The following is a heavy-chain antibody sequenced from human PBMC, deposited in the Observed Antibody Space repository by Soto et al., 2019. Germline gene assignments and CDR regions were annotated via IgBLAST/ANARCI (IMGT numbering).Heavy chain of an antibody. V-gene: IGHV3-30*18. J-gene: IGHJ6*02. D-gene: IGHD3-3*01. CDR1: GFTFSSYG. CDR3: AKDGASFWPDGVVRHGMDV. CDR2: ISYDGSNK. Sequence: QVQLVESGGGVVQPGRSLRLSCAASGFTFSSYGMHWVRQAPGKGLEWVAVISYDGSNKYYADSVKGRFTISRDNSKNTLYLQMNSLRAEDTAVYYCAKDGASFWPDGVVRHGMDVWGQGTTVTVSS.